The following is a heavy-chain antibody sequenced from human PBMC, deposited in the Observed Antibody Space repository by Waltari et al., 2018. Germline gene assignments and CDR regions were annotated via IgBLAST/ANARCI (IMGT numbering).Heavy chain of an antibody. CDR3: ARTDDYGMDV. CDR1: VGSISSVGYY. V-gene: IGHV4-31*03. Sequence: QVQLHDSGPALVKPSQTLSLTCTVSVGSISSVGYYWRWIRQHPGKGLEWIGYIYHSGSTYYNPSLKSRVTISVDRSKNPFSLKLSSVTAADTAVYYCARTDDYGMDVWGQGTTVTVSS. CDR2: IYHSGST. J-gene: IGHJ6*02.